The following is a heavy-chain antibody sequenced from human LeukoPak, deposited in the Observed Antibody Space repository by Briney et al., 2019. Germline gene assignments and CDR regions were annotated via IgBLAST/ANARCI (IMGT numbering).Heavy chain of an antibody. V-gene: IGHV5-51*01. J-gene: IGHJ6*03. CDR1: GYSFTTYW. Sequence: GESLKISCKGSGYSFTTYWIGWVRQMPGKGLEWMGIIYPGDSDTRCSPSFQGQVTISADKSISTAYLQWSSLKASDTAMYYCARCKGGYSSGYYYYMDVWGKGTTVTVSS. CDR3: ARCKGGYSSGYYYYMDV. CDR2: IYPGDSDT. D-gene: IGHD3-22*01.